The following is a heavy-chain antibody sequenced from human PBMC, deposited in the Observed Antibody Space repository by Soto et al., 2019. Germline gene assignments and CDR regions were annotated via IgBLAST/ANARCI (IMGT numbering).Heavy chain of an antibody. CDR3: AKTVDTAMVGDNWFDP. J-gene: IGHJ5*02. Sequence: VQLLESGGGLVQPGGSLRLSCAASGFTFSSYAMSWVRQAPGKGLEWVSAISVSGGSTYYADSVKGRFTISRDNSKNTLYLQMSSLRAEDTAVYYCAKTVDTAMVGDNWFDPWGQGTLVTVSS. V-gene: IGHV3-23*01. D-gene: IGHD5-18*01. CDR1: GFTFSSYA. CDR2: ISVSGGST.